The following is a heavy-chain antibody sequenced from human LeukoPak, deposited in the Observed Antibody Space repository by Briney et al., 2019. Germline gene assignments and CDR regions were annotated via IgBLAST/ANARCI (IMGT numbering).Heavy chain of an antibody. D-gene: IGHD2-15*01. CDR1: GFTFSSHS. Sequence: QPGGSLRLSGAASGFTFSSHSINWVRQAPGKGLEWVSYISTSSSTIYYADSVKGRFTISRDNAKNSLYLQMNSLRDEDTAVYYCARDRGHYFDYWGQGTLVTVSS. J-gene: IGHJ4*02. CDR3: ARDRGHYFDY. CDR2: ISTSSSTI. V-gene: IGHV3-48*02.